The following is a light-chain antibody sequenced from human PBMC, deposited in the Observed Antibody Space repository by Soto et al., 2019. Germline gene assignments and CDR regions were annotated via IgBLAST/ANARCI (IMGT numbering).Light chain of an antibody. CDR3: QQYRDWPLT. Sequence: EIVLTQSPATLSVSPGERATLSCRASNSAASAVAWYQQKPGQAPRLLIYDASTRATGIPARFSGSGSATEFTLTISSLQSEDFAVYSCQQYRDWPLTFGGGTKVDIK. J-gene: IGKJ4*01. CDR2: DAS. CDR1: NSAASA. V-gene: IGKV3-15*01.